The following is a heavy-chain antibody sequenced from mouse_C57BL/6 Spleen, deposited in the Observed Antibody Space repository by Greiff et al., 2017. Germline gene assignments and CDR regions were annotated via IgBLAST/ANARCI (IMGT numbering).Heavy chain of an antibody. Sequence: QVQLKQPGAELVMPGASVKLSCKASGYTFTSYWMHWVKQRPGQGLEWIGEIDPSDSYTNYNQKFKGKATLTVDKSSSTAYMQLSSQTSEDSAVYYCAKGDSSGYVYFDYWGQGTTLTVSS. D-gene: IGHD3-2*02. CDR1: GYTFTSYW. CDR3: AKGDSSGYVYFDY. V-gene: IGHV1-69*01. J-gene: IGHJ2*01. CDR2: IDPSDSYT.